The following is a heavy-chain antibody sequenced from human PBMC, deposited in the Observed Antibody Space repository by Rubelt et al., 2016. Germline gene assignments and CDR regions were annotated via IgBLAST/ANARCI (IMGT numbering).Heavy chain of an antibody. V-gene: IGHV1-18*01. Sequence: QVQLVQSGAEVKKPGASVKVSCKASGYTFTSYGISWVRQAPGQGLEWMGWISAYNGNTNYAQKLQGSVTMTTDTSTRTAYMELRSLRSDDTAVYYCARDPLPVRGVIMTPTHWGQGTLVTVSS. CDR2: ISAYNGNT. CDR1: GYTFTSYG. D-gene: IGHD3-10*01. J-gene: IGHJ4*02. CDR3: ARDPLPVRGVIMTPTH.